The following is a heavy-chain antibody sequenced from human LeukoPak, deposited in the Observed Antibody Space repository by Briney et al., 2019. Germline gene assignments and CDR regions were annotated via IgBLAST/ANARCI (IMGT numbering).Heavy chain of an antibody. J-gene: IGHJ5*01. Sequence: SQTLSLTCALSGDIVSSNSAAWNWIRQSPSRGLEWLGRTYYRSKWYSDYAVSVKSRITVNPDTSRNRFSLQLNSMTPEDTAVYYCARAEYRAVAATFDSWGQGTLVTVSS. CDR3: ARAEYRAVAATFDS. CDR2: TYYRSKWYS. V-gene: IGHV6-1*01. D-gene: IGHD6-19*01. CDR1: GDIVSSNSAA.